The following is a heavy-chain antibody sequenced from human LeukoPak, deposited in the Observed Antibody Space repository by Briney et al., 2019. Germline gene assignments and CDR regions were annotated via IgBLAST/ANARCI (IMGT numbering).Heavy chain of an antibody. CDR3: ARAGYSYGTGYYFDY. CDR1: GGSISSYY. V-gene: IGHV4-59*01. CDR2: IYYTGAT. D-gene: IGHD5-18*01. J-gene: IGHJ4*02. Sequence: KSSETLSLTCTVSGGSISSYYWSWIRLPPGKGLEWIGYIYYTGATYYNPSLKSRVTISLDTSKNQFSLKLSFVTAADAAVYYCARAGYSYGTGYYFDYWGQGALVTVSS.